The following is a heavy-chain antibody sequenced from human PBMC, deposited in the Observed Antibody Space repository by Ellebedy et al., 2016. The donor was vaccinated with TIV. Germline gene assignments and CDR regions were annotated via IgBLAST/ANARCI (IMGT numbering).Heavy chain of an antibody. Sequence: SETLSLTXAVYSGSFSGYFWTWIRQSPGKGLEWIGEVTHSGGTHYNPSLQSRVIISLDTSKGQFSLQLSSVTAADTAVYYCARGIPQAWELLATWGQGTLVTVSS. J-gene: IGHJ5*02. V-gene: IGHV4-34*01. D-gene: IGHD1-26*01. CDR1: SGSFSGYF. CDR2: VTHSGGT. CDR3: ARGIPQAWELLAT.